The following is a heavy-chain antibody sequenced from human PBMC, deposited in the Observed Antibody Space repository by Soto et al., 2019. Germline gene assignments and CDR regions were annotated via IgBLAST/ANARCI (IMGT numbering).Heavy chain of an antibody. J-gene: IGHJ4*02. CDR3: ARDFSYQRFDH. CDR1: GFTFSSSW. V-gene: IGHV3-7*01. CDR2: MNQDGSEI. Sequence: GSLRLSCVASGFTFSSSWICWIRQTPGKGLEWVTNMNQDGSEIAYAASVKGRFTVSRDNAKNAVYLQMNSLTVEDTAVYFCARDFSYQRFDHWGQGALVTVSS. D-gene: IGHD3-16*02.